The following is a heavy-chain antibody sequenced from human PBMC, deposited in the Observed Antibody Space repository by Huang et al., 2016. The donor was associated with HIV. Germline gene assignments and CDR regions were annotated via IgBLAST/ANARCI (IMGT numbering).Heavy chain of an antibody. CDR2: IYYSGNT. J-gene: IGHJ6*02. CDR1: GGSISSGSYY. V-gene: IGHV4-39*01. Sequence: LQLQESGPGLVKSSETLSLICTVSGGSISSGSYYWGWIRQPPGKGPEWIGRIYYSGNTYYNPPLKSRVTRSVDTSKNQFSLKVNSVTAADTAVYYCARHGRVAGHYYNNMDVWGRGTTVTVSS. CDR3: ARHGRVAGHYYNNMDV. D-gene: IGHD6-19*01.